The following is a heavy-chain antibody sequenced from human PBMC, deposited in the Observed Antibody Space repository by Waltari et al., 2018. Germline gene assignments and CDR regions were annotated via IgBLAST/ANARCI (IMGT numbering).Heavy chain of an antibody. CDR3: ASHLEDFYYYMDV. CDR2: IGRSSTYT. V-gene: IGHV3-21*06. J-gene: IGHJ6*03. Sequence: EVQLVESGGGLVKPGGSLSLSCAASGFSFNAYTMNWVRQTPEKGLEWVSSIGRSSTYTYYADSVKGRFTISRDNAANSLYLEMNALRPEDTAVYYCASHLEDFYYYMDVWGKGTTVTVSS. CDR1: GFSFNAYT.